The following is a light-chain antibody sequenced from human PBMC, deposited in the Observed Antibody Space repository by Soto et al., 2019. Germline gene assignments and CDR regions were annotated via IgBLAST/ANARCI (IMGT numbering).Light chain of an antibody. Sequence: QSVLTQPPSGPGTPGHSFTISCTGTSSDIGPSNFVSWYPQPPGTAPKLGIYEVTKQPSGVPNRYSTSKFGNTASLAISGLQAEEEDDYYCSSFTAFSTVFGRGTKVTVL. CDR2: EVT. J-gene: IGLJ1*01. CDR3: SSFTAFSTV. CDR1: SSDIGPSNF. V-gene: IGLV2-8*01.